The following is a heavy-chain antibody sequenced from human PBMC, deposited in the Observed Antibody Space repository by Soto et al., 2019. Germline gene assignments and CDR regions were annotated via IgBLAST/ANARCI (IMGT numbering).Heavy chain of an antibody. CDR3: TRDGISMVRGTDNWFDP. CDR1: GFTFNNYA. D-gene: IGHD3-10*01. V-gene: IGHV3-23*01. CDR2: ISGNGIST. J-gene: IGHJ5*02. Sequence: EVQLLESGGGLIQPGGSLRLSCAASGFTFNNYAMSWVRQAPGKGLEWVSAISGNGISTYYADSVRGRFTISGDNSENPLFLQMTRLRADGTAVYYCTRDGISMVRGTDNWFDPWGQGTLVTVSS.